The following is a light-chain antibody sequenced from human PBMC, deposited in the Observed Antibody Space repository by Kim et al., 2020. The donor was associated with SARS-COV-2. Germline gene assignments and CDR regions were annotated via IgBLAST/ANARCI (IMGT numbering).Light chain of an antibody. Sequence: GQSVTMSCTGTSSDGGGYNYVSWYQQHPGKAPKLMIYEVNKRPSGVPDRFSGSKSGNTASLTVSGLQAEDEADYYCSSYAGSNNLVFGGGTQLTVL. V-gene: IGLV2-8*01. J-gene: IGLJ2*01. CDR1: SSDGGGYNY. CDR3: SSYAGSNNLV. CDR2: EVN.